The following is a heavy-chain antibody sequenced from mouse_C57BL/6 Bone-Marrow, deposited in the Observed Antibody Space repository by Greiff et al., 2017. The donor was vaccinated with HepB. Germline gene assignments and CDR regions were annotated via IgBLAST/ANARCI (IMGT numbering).Heavy chain of an antibody. CDR3: ARAPSYYGNYGGFAY. V-gene: IGHV1-66*01. J-gene: IGHJ3*01. CDR1: GYSFTSYY. Sequence: QVQLQQSGPELVKPGASVKISCKASGYSFTSYYIHWVKQRPGQGLEWIGWIYPGSGNTKYNEKFKGKATLTADTSSSTAYMQLSSLTSEDSAVYYCARAPSYYGNYGGFAYWGQGTLVTVSA. CDR2: IYPGSGNT. D-gene: IGHD2-1*01.